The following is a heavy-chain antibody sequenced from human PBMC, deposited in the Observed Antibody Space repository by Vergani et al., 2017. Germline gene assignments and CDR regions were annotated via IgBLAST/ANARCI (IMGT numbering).Heavy chain of an antibody. J-gene: IGHJ4*02. Sequence: EVQLLQSEGAVVQPGGSLRLSCVASGFTFSSHAMSWVRQGHGQGLEWVSSIKNTGDSTHYADSVKGRFTISRDNSKNTVILQMERLRDDDTAVYYCVKSLSTTGEVWGQGSLVTVSS. CDR3: VKSLSTTGEV. V-gene: IGHV3-23*01. D-gene: IGHD3-10*01. CDR1: GFTFSSHA. CDR2: IKNTGDST.